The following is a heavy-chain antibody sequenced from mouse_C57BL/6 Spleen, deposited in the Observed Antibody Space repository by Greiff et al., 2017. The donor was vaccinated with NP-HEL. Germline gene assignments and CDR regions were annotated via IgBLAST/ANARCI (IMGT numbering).Heavy chain of an antibody. CDR1: GFTFSSYA. J-gene: IGHJ4*01. Sequence: EVMLVESGGGLVKPGGSLKLSCAASGFTFSSYAMSWVRQTPEKRLEWVATISDGGSYTYYPDNVKGRFTISRDNAKNNLYLQMSHLKSEDTAMYYCARDMGYYGNPFYDMDYWGQGTSVTVSS. CDR2: ISDGGSYT. V-gene: IGHV5-4*01. CDR3: ARDMGYYGNPFYDMDY. D-gene: IGHD2-1*01.